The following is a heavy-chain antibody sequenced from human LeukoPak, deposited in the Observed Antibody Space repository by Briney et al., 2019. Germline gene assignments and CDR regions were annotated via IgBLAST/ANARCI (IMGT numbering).Heavy chain of an antibody. J-gene: IGHJ3*02. CDR2: IYPDDSDT. CDR1: GYKFSTYW. V-gene: IGHV5-51*01. CDR3: ARMILTGYYKDAFDI. Sequence: GESLKISCKGSGYKFSTYWVAWVRQMPGKGLEWMGIIYPDDSDTRYSPSFQGQVTISADKSISTAYLQWSSLKASDTAMYYCARMILTGYYKDAFDIWGQGTMVTVS. D-gene: IGHD3-9*01.